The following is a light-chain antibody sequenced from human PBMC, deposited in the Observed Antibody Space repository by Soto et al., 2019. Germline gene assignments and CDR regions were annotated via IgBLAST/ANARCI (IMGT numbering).Light chain of an antibody. J-gene: IGKJ5*01. CDR2: AAS. Sequence: EIVLTQSPGTLSLSPGETVTLSFRASQSVGSSQIAWYQHKPGQAPRLLIYAASSRATGIPDRFSGSGSGTDFTLTITRLEPEDFAVFYCHHYGASPRVTFGQGTRLEIK. V-gene: IGKV3-20*01. CDR3: HHYGASPRVT. CDR1: QSVGSSQ.